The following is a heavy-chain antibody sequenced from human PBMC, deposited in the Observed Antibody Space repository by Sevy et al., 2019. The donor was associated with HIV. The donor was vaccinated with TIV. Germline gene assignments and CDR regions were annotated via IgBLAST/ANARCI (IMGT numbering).Heavy chain of an antibody. CDR2: IFSGGGT. CDR3: ARGATFYSDSSGRVLSVLCAFDI. D-gene: IGHD3-22*01. CDR1: GFTVSSNY. J-gene: IGHJ3*02. V-gene: IGHV3-53*01. Sequence: GGSLRLSCAASGFTVSSNYMSWVRQAPGKGLEWVSIIFSGGGTYYADSVQGRFTISRDNSKNMVYLQMNSLRAEDTAVFYCARGATFYSDSSGRVLSVLCAFDIWGRGTMVTVSS.